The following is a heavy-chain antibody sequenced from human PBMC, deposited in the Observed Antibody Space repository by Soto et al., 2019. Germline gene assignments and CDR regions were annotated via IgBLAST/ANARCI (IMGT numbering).Heavy chain of an antibody. D-gene: IGHD3-9*01. CDR1: GYTFTSYD. CDR2: MTPNSGNT. J-gene: IGHJ3*02. CDR3: AARKYYDILTGYYPSDAFDI. Sequence: ASVKVSCKASGYTFTSYDINWVRQATGQGLEWMGWMTPNSGNTGYAQKFQGRVTMTRNTSISTAYMELSSLRSEDTAVYYCAARKYYDILTGYYPSDAFDIWGQGTMVTVSS. V-gene: IGHV1-8*01.